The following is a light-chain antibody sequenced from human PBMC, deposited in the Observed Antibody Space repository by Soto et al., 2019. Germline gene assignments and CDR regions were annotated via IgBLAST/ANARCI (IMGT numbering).Light chain of an antibody. CDR1: QSVSSSY. V-gene: IGKV3-20*01. Sequence: EIVLTQSPGTLSLSPGERATLSCRASQSVSSSYLAWYQQKPGQAPRLLIYGASSRATGIPDRFSGSGSGTDVTLTISRLEPEDFALYYCQQYGSSPLTFGGGTKVAIK. CDR3: QQYGSSPLT. J-gene: IGKJ4*01. CDR2: GAS.